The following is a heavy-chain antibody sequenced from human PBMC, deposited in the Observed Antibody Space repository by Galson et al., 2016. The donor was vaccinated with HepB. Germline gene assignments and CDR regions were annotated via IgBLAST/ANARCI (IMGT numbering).Heavy chain of an antibody. J-gene: IGHJ4*02. D-gene: IGHD1-1*01. Sequence: TLSLTCTLSGGSLSSANPYWSWIRQPPGKGLEWIGGYAFHTGNTHYSPSLMSRLTISVDTSESQFSLNLRSTTAADTAVYYCVSGPDNAKTQMWGLGTLVTVSS. CDR3: VSGPDNAKTQM. CDR2: AFHTGNT. V-gene: IGHV4-30-4*01. CDR1: GGSLSSANPY.